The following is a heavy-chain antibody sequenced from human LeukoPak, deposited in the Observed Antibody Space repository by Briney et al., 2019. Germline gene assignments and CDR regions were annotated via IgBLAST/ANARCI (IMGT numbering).Heavy chain of an antibody. CDR2: INHSGST. D-gene: IGHD6-13*01. Sequence: SETLSLACAVYGGSFSGYYWSWIRQPPGKGLEWIGEINHSGSTNYNPSLKSRVTISVDTSKNQFSLKLSSVTAADTAVYYCARQLGLLDYWGQGTLVTVSS. J-gene: IGHJ4*02. V-gene: IGHV4-34*01. CDR3: ARQLGLLDY. CDR1: GGSFSGYY.